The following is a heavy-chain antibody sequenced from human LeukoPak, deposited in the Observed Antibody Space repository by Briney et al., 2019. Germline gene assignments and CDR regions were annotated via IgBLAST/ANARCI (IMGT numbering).Heavy chain of an antibody. Sequence: SGGSLRLSCTASGFTFSSYAMNWVRQAPGKGLEWVSSISTSPSAMYYADSVKGRFTISRDNAKNSLYLQMSSLRDEDTAVYYCARGGTYCGNGCYGTNLWGQGTLVTVSS. CDR1: GFTFSSYA. CDR2: ISTSPSAM. D-gene: IGHD2-21*02. J-gene: IGHJ5*02. CDR3: ARGGTYCGNGCYGTNL. V-gene: IGHV3-21*06.